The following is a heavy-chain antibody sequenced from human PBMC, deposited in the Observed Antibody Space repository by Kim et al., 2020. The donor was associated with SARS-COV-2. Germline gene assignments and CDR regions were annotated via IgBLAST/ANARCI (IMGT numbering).Heavy chain of an antibody. CDR3: ANDISLDN. Sequence: SRHKYYADSVKGRFTISRDNANNLLFLQMHSLRTDDTAMYYCANDISLDNWGQGTRVTVSS. CDR2: SRHK. V-gene: IGHV3-21*06. D-gene: IGHD3-22*01. J-gene: IGHJ4*02.